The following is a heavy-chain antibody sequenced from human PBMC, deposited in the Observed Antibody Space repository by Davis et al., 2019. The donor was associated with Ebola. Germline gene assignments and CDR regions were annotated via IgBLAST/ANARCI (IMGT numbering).Heavy chain of an antibody. D-gene: IGHD3-10*01. CDR1: GYTFTSYG. CDR3: ATGGVRGGFDI. J-gene: IGHJ3*02. Sequence: ASVKVSCKASGYTFTSYGIGWVRQAPGQGLEWMGWISAYNGNTNYAQKLQGRVTMTTDTSTDTAYMELSSLRFEDSAVYYCATGGVRGGFDIWGQGTMVTVSS. CDR2: ISAYNGNT. V-gene: IGHV1-18*01.